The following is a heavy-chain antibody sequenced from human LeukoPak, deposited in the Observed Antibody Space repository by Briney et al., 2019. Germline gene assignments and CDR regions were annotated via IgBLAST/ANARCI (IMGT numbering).Heavy chain of an antibody. CDR3: ARQHHEWIHRAPKDGIES. CDR2: KYSGGGA. D-gene: IGHD5-18*01. J-gene: IGHJ5*01. Sequence: PSETLSLTCTVSPGSLRSGSYWVWIRRPPGKGLEWIGSKYSGGGAHYNPSLEGRVTISEDTSRNQFSLEVISVTAADTAVYYCARQHHEWIHRAPKDGIESWGQGTLVTVSS. V-gene: IGHV4-39*01. CDR1: PGSLRSGSY.